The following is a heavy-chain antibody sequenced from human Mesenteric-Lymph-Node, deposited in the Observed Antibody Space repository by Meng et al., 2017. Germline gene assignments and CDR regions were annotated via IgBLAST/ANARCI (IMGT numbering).Heavy chain of an antibody. CDR1: GFTVSSNY. D-gene: IGHD1-7*01. J-gene: IGHJ6*02. CDR3: ARDVWLELLSDYGMDV. Sequence: GGSLRLSCAASGFTVSSNYMSWIRQAPGKGLEWVSYISSSGSTIYYADSVKGRFTISRDNAKNSLYLQMNSLRAEDTAVYYCARDVWLELLSDYGMDVWGQGTAVTVSS. CDR2: ISSSGSTI. V-gene: IGHV3-11*01.